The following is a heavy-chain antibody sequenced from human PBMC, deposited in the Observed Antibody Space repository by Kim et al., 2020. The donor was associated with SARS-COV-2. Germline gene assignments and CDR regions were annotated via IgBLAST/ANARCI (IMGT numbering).Heavy chain of an antibody. CDR3: ARDDYFT. Sequence: GGSLRLSCAASEFTFSSYRMTWVRHAPGKGLEWVAIINQDGSDKYYLDSVQGRFTISRDNAKNSLYLQMNSRRADDTAVYYCARDDYFTWGLGTLVTVSS. CDR1: EFTFSSYR. D-gene: IGHD5-12*01. V-gene: IGHV3-7*03. CDR2: INQDGSDK. J-gene: IGHJ5*02.